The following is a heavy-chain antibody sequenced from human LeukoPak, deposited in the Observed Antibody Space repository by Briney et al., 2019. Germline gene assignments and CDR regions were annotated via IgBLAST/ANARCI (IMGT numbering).Heavy chain of an antibody. CDR2: IYYTGST. CDR3: ARPNGGNPYDAFDV. V-gene: IGHV4-59*08. D-gene: IGHD4-23*01. CDR1: GGSMTTYY. Sequence: SETLSLTCAVSGGSMTTYYWSRIRQPPGKGLEWIGYIYYTGSTNYNPSLKSRVTISVDTSRNQFSLKMTSVTASDTAVYYCARPNGGNPYDAFDVWGQGTMVTVSP. J-gene: IGHJ3*01.